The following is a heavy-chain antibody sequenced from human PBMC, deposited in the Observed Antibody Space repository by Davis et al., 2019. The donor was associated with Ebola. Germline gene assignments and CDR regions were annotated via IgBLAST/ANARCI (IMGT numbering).Heavy chain of an antibody. CDR2: IYSGGST. D-gene: IGHD2-2*01. CDR3: ASGSYCSSTSCYRSTYYYYYYMDV. V-gene: IGHV3-53*01. CDR1: GFTVSSNY. J-gene: IGHJ6*03. Sequence: PGGSLTLSCAASGFTVSSNYMSWVRQAPGKGLEWVSVIYSGGSTYYADSVKGRFTISRDNSKNTLSLQMNSLGAEGTAVYYCASGSYCSSTSCYRSTYYYYYYMDVWGKGTTVTVSS.